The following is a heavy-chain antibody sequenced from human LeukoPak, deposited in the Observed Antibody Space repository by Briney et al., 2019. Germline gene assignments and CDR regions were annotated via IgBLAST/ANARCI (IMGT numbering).Heavy chain of an antibody. CDR3: ASSTVTNMGFDY. D-gene: IGHD4-17*01. CDR1: GGSVSSGDYY. J-gene: IGHJ4*02. CDR2: IFYSGST. Sequence: PSQTLSLTCTVSGGSVSSGDYYWSWIRQPPGQGLEWLGYIFYSGSTYYNPSLKSRLTISVDTSKSQFSLRLSSVTAADTAVYYCASSTVTNMGFDYWGQGTLVTVPS. V-gene: IGHV4-30-4*01.